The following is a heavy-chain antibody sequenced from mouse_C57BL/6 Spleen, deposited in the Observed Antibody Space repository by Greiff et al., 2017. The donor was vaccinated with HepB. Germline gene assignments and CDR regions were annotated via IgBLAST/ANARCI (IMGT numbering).Heavy chain of an antibody. D-gene: IGHD1-1*01. CDR3: ARERGVYYGSSSYWYFDV. J-gene: IGHJ1*03. CDR2: IYPGDGDT. V-gene: IGHV1-82*01. CDR1: GYAFSSSW. Sequence: VKLMESGPELVKPGASVKISCKASGYAFSSSWMNWVKQRPGKGLEWIGRIYPGDGDTNYNGKFKGKATLTADKSSSTAYMQLSSLTSEDSAVYFCARERGVYYGSSSYWYFDVWGTGTAVTVSS.